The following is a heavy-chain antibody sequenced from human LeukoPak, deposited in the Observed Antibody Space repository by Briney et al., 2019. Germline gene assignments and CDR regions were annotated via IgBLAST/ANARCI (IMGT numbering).Heavy chain of an antibody. D-gene: IGHD4-23*01. CDR3: ARSYGGHSVCDAFDI. CDR1: GGSVSSSNW. J-gene: IGHJ3*02. Sequence: PSGTLSLTCAVSGGSVSSSNWWSWVRQPPGKGLEWIGEIYHSGSTNYNPSLKSRVTISVDTSKNQFSLKLTSVTAADTAVYYCARSYGGHSVCDAFDIWGQGTMVTVSS. V-gene: IGHV4-4*02. CDR2: IYHSGST.